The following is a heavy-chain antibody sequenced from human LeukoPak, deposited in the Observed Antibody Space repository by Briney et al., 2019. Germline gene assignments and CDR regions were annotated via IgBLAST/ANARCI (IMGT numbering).Heavy chain of an antibody. CDR2: MYSGGDT. Sequence: GGSLRLSCAASGFTVSDNYMSWVRQAPGKGLEWVSVMYSGGDTYYADSVKGRFTFSRDISRNTLYLQMNGLRTEDTAMYYCARDAPQVPAAGVLASWGQGTLVTVSS. CDR3: ARDAPQVPAAGVLAS. CDR1: GFTVSDNY. J-gene: IGHJ5*02. V-gene: IGHV3-53*01. D-gene: IGHD6-13*01.